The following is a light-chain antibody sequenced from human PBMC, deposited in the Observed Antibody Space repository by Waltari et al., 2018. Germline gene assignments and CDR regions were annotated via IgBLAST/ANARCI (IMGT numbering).Light chain of an antibody. CDR1: EDITHY. CDR2: SAT. V-gene: IGKV1-39*01. Sequence: DIQMTQSPFSLSASVGDRVTITCRATEDITHYVNWYQQSPGKAPKVLISSATSLQSGVPSRFSGSGSGTDFTLTISSLQPEDVATYYCQQSYNTPFTFGQGTKLQIK. CDR3: QQSYNTPFT. J-gene: IGKJ2*01.